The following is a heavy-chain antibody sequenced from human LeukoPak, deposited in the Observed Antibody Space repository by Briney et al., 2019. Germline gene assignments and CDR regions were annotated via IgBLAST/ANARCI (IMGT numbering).Heavy chain of an antibody. CDR3: ARESTSERPGY. J-gene: IGHJ4*02. Sequence: GGSLRLSCAASGFTFSGHNMNWVRQAPGKGLEWISFVSISSGTIYYADSVNGRFRISRDNAKSSLDLEMNSLGAEGTAVYYCARESTSERPGYWGQGTLVTVSS. CDR1: GFTFSGHN. D-gene: IGHD5/OR15-5a*01. V-gene: IGHV3-48*04. CDR2: VSISSGTI.